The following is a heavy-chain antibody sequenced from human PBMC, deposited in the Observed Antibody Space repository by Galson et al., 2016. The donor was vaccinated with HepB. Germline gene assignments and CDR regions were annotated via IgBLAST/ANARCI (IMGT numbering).Heavy chain of an antibody. J-gene: IGHJ5*02. CDR3: STGGGCNWFDP. Sequence: SVKVSCKASGYTFTSYNVHWVRQAPGQGLEWMGIINPSGGSASYSPKFQGRVTLTRDTSTSTVYMELSSLKSDDTALYYCSTGGGCNWFDPWGQGTLVTVSS. CDR2: INPSGGSA. V-gene: IGHV1-46*01. D-gene: IGHD6-25*01. CDR1: GYTFTSYN.